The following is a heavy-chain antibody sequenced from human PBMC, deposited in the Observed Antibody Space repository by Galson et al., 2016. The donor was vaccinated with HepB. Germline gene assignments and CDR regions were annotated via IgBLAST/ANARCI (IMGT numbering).Heavy chain of an antibody. J-gene: IGHJ4*02. CDR2: IYPGDSDT. Sequence: QSGAEVKKPGESLKISCKGSGYSFTSYWIGWVRQMPGKGLEWMGIIYPGDSDTRYSPSFQGRVTISADKTIRTADLKWSSLKASDTAMYYCARRGLYSTTFDYWGQGTLVTVSS. CDR1: GYSFTSYW. V-gene: IGHV5-51*01. CDR3: ARRGLYSTTFDY. D-gene: IGHD2/OR15-2a*01.